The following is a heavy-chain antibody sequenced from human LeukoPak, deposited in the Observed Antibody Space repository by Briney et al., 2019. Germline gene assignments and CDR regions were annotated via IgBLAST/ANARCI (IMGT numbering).Heavy chain of an antibody. CDR2: IKEDESEI. CDR3: ARILTYSYGLDY. V-gene: IGHV3-7*01. CDR1: GFSFSSSW. J-gene: IGHJ4*02. D-gene: IGHD5-18*01. Sequence: PGGSLRLSCAASGFSFSSSWMTWVRQAPGKGLEWVANIKEDESEIYYVDSVKGRFTASRDNAKNSLYLQMNSLRAEDTAVYHCARILTYSYGLDYWGQGILVTVSS.